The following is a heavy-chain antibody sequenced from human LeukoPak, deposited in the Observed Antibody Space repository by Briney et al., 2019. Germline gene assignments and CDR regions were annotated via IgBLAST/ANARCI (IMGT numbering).Heavy chain of an antibody. V-gene: IGHV1-46*01. CDR1: GYTYTSYY. CDR2: INPSGGST. D-gene: IGHD3-3*01. Sequence: ASVNVSCKASGYTYTSYYTRWVRHAPGQGIEWMGIINPSGGSTSYAQKFQGRLTMTRDTSTSTVYMELSSLRSEDTAVYYCAKDLGLFGVVEFAFDIWGQGTMVTVSS. CDR3: AKDLGLFGVVEFAFDI. J-gene: IGHJ3*02.